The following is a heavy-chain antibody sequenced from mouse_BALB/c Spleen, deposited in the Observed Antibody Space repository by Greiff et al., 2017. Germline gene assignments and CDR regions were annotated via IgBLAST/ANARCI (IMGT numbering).Heavy chain of an antibody. V-gene: IGHV5-12-1*01. CDR3: ARQEVRRGMDY. Sequence: EVMLVESGGGLVKPGGSLKLSCAASGFAFSSYDMSWVRQTPEKRLEWVAYISSGGGSTYYPDTVKGRFTISRDNAKNTLYLQMSSLKSEDTAMYYCARQEVRRGMDYWGQGTSVTVSS. D-gene: IGHD2-14*01. CDR1: GFAFSSYD. CDR2: ISSGGGST. J-gene: IGHJ4*01.